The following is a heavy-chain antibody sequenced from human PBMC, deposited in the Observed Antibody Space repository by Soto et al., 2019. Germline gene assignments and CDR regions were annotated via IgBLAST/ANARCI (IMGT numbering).Heavy chain of an antibody. J-gene: IGHJ6*02. Sequence: QVQMLQAGAEVKKPGSSVKDSCNSSEGTLSRVGITYGRHAPGQWREWMGRIILLFGIPEYAQRFQGIVTLTADESMSTAYMEVTVLRRYDSAMYYCARAARRLFSYGQVLSNYFSVMDVWGQGTTVTGSS. D-gene: IGHD5-18*01. CDR2: IILLFGIP. CDR1: EGTLSRVG. V-gene: IGHV1-69*01. CDR3: ARAARRLFSYGQVLSNYFSVMDV.